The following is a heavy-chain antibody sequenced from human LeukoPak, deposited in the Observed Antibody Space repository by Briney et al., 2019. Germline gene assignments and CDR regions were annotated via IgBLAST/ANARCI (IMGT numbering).Heavy chain of an antibody. Sequence: PGGSLRLSCAASGITFSSYGTHWVRQAPGKGLEWVAVIWYDGSNKYYADSVKGRFTTSRDNSKNTLYLQMNSLRAEDTAVYYCAREGRYSSSSYYFDYWGQGTLVTVSS. D-gene: IGHD6-6*01. CDR1: GITFSSYG. CDR3: AREGRYSSSSYYFDY. V-gene: IGHV3-33*01. CDR2: IWYDGSNK. J-gene: IGHJ4*02.